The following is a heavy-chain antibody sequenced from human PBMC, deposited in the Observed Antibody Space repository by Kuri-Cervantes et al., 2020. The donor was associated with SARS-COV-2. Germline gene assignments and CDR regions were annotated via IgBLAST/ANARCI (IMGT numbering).Heavy chain of an antibody. CDR2: IDYDGNLP. D-gene: IGHD2-2*01. V-gene: IGHV3-74*01. CDR3: AKDWGYCSSTSCYDNWFDP. Sequence: GGSLRLSCAASGFTFSTYWMNWVRQAPGKGLMWVSRIDYDGNLPGYADSVKGRFTISRDNAKNTLYLEMNSLRVEDTAVYYCAKDWGYCSSTSCYDNWFDPWGQGTLVTSPQ. CDR1: GFTFSTYW. J-gene: IGHJ5*02.